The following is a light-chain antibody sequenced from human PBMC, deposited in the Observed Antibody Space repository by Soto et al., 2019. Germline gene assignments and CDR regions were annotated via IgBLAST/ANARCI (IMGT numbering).Light chain of an antibody. J-gene: IGKJ1*01. V-gene: IGKV3-15*01. CDR1: QSVSTD. CDR2: GAS. CDR3: QQYHNWPPRT. Sequence: EIQMTQSPVTLSVSPGERATLSCRASQSVSTDLAWYQQKPGQPPRLLIYGASTRATGIPTRFSGSGSGTEFTLTISGLQPEDFAVYYCQQYHNWPPRTFGQGPKVDIK.